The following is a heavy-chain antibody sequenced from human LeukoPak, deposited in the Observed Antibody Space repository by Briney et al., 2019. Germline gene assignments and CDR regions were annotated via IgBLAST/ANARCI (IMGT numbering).Heavy chain of an antibody. J-gene: IGHJ4*02. D-gene: IGHD1-7*01. Sequence: PSETLSLTCAVYGGSFSGYYWSWIRQPPGKGLEWIGEINHSGSTNYNPSLKSRATISVDTSKNQFSLKLSSVTAADTAVYYCASVGTTMVYWGQGTLVTVSS. CDR3: ASVGTTMVY. CDR1: GGSFSGYY. CDR2: INHSGST. V-gene: IGHV4-34*01.